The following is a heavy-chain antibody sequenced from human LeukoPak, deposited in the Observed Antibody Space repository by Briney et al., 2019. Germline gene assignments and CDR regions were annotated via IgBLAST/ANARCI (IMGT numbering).Heavy chain of an antibody. Sequence: GGSLRLSCAASGFTFSSYGMHWVRQAPGKGLEWVAVIWYDGSNKYYADSVKGRFTISRDNSKNTLYLQMNSLRAKDTAVYYCAKVDSGSYYGSFDYWGQGTLVTVSS. J-gene: IGHJ4*02. D-gene: IGHD1-26*01. CDR3: AKVDSGSYYGSFDY. V-gene: IGHV3-33*06. CDR2: IWYDGSNK. CDR1: GFTFSSYG.